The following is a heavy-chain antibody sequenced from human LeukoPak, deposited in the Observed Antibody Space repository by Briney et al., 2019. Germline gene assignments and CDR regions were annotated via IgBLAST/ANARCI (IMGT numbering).Heavy chain of an antibody. Sequence: QPGGSLRLSCAASGFTFSSYWMHWVRQAPGKGLVWVSRISGDGSSTSYADSVKGRFTISRDNAKNTLYLQMNSLRAEDAAVYYCVRGSLGTFGEFSYWGQGTLVTVSS. J-gene: IGHJ4*02. CDR3: VRGSLGTFGEFSY. D-gene: IGHD3-10*01. CDR2: ISGDGSST. V-gene: IGHV3-74*01. CDR1: GFTFSSYW.